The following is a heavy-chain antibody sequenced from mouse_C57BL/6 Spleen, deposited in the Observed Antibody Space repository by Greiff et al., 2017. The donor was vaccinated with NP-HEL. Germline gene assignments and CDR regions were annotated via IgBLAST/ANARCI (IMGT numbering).Heavy chain of an antibody. Sequence: QVQLQQSGPELVKPGASVKISCKASGYSFTSYYIHWVKQRPGQGLEWIGWIYPGSGNTKYNEKFKGKATLTADTSSSTAHMQLSSLTSEDSAVYYCARIITTVVARGYFDVWGTGTTVTVSS. J-gene: IGHJ1*03. CDR3: ARIITTVVARGYFDV. CDR2: IYPGSGNT. CDR1: GYSFTSYY. V-gene: IGHV1-66*01. D-gene: IGHD1-1*01.